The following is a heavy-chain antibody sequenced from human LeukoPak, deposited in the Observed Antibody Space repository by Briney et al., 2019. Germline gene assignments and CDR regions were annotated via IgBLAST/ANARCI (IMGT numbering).Heavy chain of an antibody. CDR2: VNQGGRT. CDR1: GGSFKNYY. V-gene: IGHV4-34*01. CDR3: ARVEYSSSQRWFDP. J-gene: IGHJ5*02. Sequence: SETLSLTCGVSGGSFKNYYWTWIRQSSGRAPEWIGEVNQGGRTRYNPSLKSRVTISVDTSKNQFSLKLSSVTAADTAVYYCARVEYSSSQRWFDPWGQGTLVTVSS. D-gene: IGHD6-13*01.